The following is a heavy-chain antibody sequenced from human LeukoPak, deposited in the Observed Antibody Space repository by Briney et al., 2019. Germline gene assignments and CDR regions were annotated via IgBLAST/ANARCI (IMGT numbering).Heavy chain of an antibody. V-gene: IGHV3-30*18. D-gene: IGHD2-15*01. J-gene: IGHJ4*02. CDR2: ISYDGSNK. Sequence: GGSLGRSCAASGFTFSSYGMHWVRQAPGKGLKWVAVISYDGSNKYYADSVKGRFTISRDNSKNTLYLQMNSLRAEDTAVYYCAKNGHRSWSDYWGQGTLVTVSS. CDR1: GFTFSSYG. CDR3: AKNGHRSWSDY.